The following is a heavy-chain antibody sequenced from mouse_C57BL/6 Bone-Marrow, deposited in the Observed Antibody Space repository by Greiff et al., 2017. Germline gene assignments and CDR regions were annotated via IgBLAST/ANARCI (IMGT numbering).Heavy chain of an antibody. CDR3: AREGLYYGSSPYFDY. V-gene: IGHV1-78*01. D-gene: IGHD1-1*01. Sequence: VQLQESDAELVKPGASVKISCKVSGYTFTDHTIHWMKQRPEQGLEWIGYIYPRDGSTKYNEKFKGKATLTADKSSSTAYMQRNSLTSEDSAVYFCAREGLYYGSSPYFDYWGQGTTLTVSS. J-gene: IGHJ2*01. CDR2: IYPRDGST. CDR1: GYTFTDHT.